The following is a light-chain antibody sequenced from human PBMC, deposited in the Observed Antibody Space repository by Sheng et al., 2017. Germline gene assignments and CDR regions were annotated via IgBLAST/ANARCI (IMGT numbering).Light chain of an antibody. J-gene: IGLJ1*01. CDR3: AAWDDSLNGHV. CDR1: SSNVGPNT. CDR2: TNN. Sequence: QSVLTQPPSASGTPGQRVTISCSGSSSNVGPNTVNWYQQLPGTAPKLLIYTNNQRPSGVPDRFSGSKSGTSASLAISGLQSEDEADYYCAAWDDSLNGHVFGTGTKVTVL. V-gene: IGLV1-44*01.